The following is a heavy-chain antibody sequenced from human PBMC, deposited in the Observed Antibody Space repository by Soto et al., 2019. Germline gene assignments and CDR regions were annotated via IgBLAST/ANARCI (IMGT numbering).Heavy chain of an antibody. CDR3: ARDDLGRFAFDI. CDR1: GANVSTRSAT. V-gene: IGHV6-1*01. J-gene: IGHJ3*02. CDR2: TYYMSNRYN. Sequence: SQTLSLPCAISGANVSTRSATWNWIRPSPSRGLEWLGRTYYMSNRYNDYAISVKSRITINPDPSKNQFSLQVNSVTPEDTAVYYCARDDLGRFAFDIWGQGKMVTGSS. D-gene: IGHD3-16*01.